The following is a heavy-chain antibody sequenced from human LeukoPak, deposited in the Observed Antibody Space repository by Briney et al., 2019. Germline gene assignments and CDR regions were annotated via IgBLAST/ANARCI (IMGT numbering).Heavy chain of an antibody. CDR2: ISDSASST. Sequence: GGSQRLSCAASGFTFSTYAMSWVRQAPGKGLEWVSAISDSASSTYYADSLKGRFTISRDDSKNTLYLQLNSLRAEDTAVYYCAKDTDANAPYYFDYWGQGTLVTVSS. CDR3: AKDTDANAPYYFDY. D-gene: IGHD4/OR15-4a*01. CDR1: GFTFSTYA. V-gene: IGHV3-23*01. J-gene: IGHJ4*02.